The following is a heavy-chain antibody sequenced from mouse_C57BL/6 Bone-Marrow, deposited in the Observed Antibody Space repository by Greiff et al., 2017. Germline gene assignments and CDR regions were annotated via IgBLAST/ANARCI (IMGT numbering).Heavy chain of an antibody. D-gene: IGHD1-1*01. CDR3: ARWVYYYGSRYVDV. V-gene: IGHV1-54*01. Sequence: VMLVESGAELVRPGTSVKVSCKASGYAFTNYLIEWVKQRPGQGLEWIGVINPGSGGTNYNEKFKGKATLTADKSSSTAYMQLSSLTSEDSAVYVCARWVYYYGSRYVDVWGTGTTVTVSS. J-gene: IGHJ1*03. CDR1: GYAFTNYL. CDR2: INPGSGGT.